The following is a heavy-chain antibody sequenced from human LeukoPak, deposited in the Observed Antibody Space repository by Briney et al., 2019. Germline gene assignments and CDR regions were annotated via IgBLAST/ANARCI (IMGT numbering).Heavy chain of an antibody. CDR2: INYNGDT. D-gene: IGHD5-18*01. Sequence: SETLSLTCTVSGGSVSNSLYYWSWIRQPPGKGLEWIGYINYNGDTNYNPSLKSRVIISIDTSSNQFSLRLNSMTAADTAVYYCARVLRAASWRSYDYWGQGSLVTVSS. CDR1: GGSVSNSLYY. CDR3: ARVLRAASWRSYDY. V-gene: IGHV4-61*01. J-gene: IGHJ4*02.